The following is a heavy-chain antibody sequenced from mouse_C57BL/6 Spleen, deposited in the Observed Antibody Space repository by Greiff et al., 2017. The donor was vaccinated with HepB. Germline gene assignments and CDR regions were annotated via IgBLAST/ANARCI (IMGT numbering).Heavy chain of an antibody. V-gene: IGHV1-64*01. CDR2: IHPNSGST. CDR3: AREGSSLAWFAY. Sequence: VQLQQPGAELVKPGASVKLSCKASGYTFTSYWMYWVKQRPGQGLEWIGMIHPNSGSTNYNEKFKSKATLTVDKSSSTAYMQLSSLTSEDSAVYYCAREGSSLAWFAYWGQGTLVTVSA. J-gene: IGHJ3*01. CDR1: GYTFTSYW. D-gene: IGHD1-1*01.